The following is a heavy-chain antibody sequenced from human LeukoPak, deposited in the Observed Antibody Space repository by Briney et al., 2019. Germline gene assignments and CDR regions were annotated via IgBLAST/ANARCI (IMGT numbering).Heavy chain of an antibody. Sequence: PGGSLRLSCAASGFTFSSYSMNWVRQAPGKGLEWVSYISSSSSTIYYADSVKGRFTISRDNAKNSLYLQMNSLRAEDTAVYYCARDKEWFGELYNWIDPWGQGTLVTVSS. D-gene: IGHD3-10*01. CDR1: GFTFSSYS. CDR2: ISSSSSTI. CDR3: ARDKEWFGELYNWIDP. V-gene: IGHV3-48*04. J-gene: IGHJ5*02.